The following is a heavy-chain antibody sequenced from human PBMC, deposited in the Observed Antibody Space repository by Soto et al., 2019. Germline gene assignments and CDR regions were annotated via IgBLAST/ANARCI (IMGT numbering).Heavy chain of an antibody. CDR2: IIPILGIA. CDR1: GGTFSSYT. Sequence: QVQLVQSGAEVKKPGSSVKVSCKASGGTFSSYTISWVRQAPGQGLEWMGRIIPILGIANYALKFQGRVTITADKSTSTAYMELSSLRSEDTAVDYCAEPNGPTLYGMDVWGQGTTVTVSS. D-gene: IGHD2-8*01. J-gene: IGHJ6*02. CDR3: AEPNGPTLYGMDV. V-gene: IGHV1-69*02.